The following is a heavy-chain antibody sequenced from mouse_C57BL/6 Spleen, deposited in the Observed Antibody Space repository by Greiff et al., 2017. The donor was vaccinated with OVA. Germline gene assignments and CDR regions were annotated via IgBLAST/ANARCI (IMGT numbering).Heavy chain of an antibody. D-gene: IGHD1-2*01. CDR1: GYTFTDYE. CDR2: IDPETGGT. Sequence: VKLMESGAELVRPGASVTLSCKASGYTFTDYEMHWVKQTPVHGLEWIGAIDPETGGTAYNQKFKGKAILTADKSSSTAYMELRSLTSEDSAVYYCTRYYGRTLYFDYWGQGTTLTVSS. V-gene: IGHV1-15*01. CDR3: TRYYGRTLYFDY. J-gene: IGHJ2*01.